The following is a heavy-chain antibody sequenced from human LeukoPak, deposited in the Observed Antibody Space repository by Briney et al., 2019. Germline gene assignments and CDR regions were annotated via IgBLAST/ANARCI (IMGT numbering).Heavy chain of an antibody. V-gene: IGHV4-4*02. Sequence: GSLRLSCAASGFTFSNAWMSWVRQPPGKGLEWIGTLYYSGSTYYNPSLKSRVTISVDTSKNQISLKLSSVTAADTAIYYCARDQGSSNWFFYWGQGALVTVSS. CDR2: LYYSGST. CDR1: GFTFSNAW. CDR3: ARDQGSSNWFFY. D-gene: IGHD6-13*01. J-gene: IGHJ4*02.